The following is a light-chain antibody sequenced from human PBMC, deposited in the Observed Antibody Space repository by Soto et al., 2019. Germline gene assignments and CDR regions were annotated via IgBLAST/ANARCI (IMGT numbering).Light chain of an antibody. CDR2: DAS. CDR3: QQRSSWPPVS. Sequence: EIVLTQSPATLSLSPGERATLSCRASQSVDRYLAWYQPKPGQAPKVLIYDASSRATGIPARFSGSGSGTDFTLTIISLEPEDFAVYYCQQRSSWPPVSFGQGTRLEIK. CDR1: QSVDRY. J-gene: IGKJ5*01. V-gene: IGKV3-11*01.